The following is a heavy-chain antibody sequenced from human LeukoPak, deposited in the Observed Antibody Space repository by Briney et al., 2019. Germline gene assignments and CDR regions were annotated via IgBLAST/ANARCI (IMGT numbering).Heavy chain of an antibody. CDR2: ISSSSNTI. D-gene: IGHD6-19*01. CDR3: ARDKQWLNYFDY. V-gene: IGHV3-48*02. J-gene: IGHJ4*02. Sequence: GGSLRLSCAASGFTFSSYSMNWVRQAPGKGLEWVSYISSSSNTIYYADSVKGRFTISRDNAKNSLYLQMSSLRDEDTAVYYCARDKQWLNYFDYWGQGTLVTVSS. CDR1: GFTFSSYS.